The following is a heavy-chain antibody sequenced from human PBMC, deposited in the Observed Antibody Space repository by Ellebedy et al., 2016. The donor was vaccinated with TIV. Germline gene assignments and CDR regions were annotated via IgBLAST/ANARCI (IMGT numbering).Heavy chain of an antibody. D-gene: IGHD2-15*01. CDR2: IHFAGKT. CDR1: GDSISANDYY. J-gene: IGHJ6*02. Sequence: SETLSLTXTVSGDSISANDYYWGWIRQPPGKGLEWIGSIHFAGKTFYNPSVWSRVTISVDTSKERFTLQLSSVAAADTAVYYCARRGPSYSLEVWGRGTTVTVSS. CDR3: ARRGPSYSLEV. V-gene: IGHV4-39*01.